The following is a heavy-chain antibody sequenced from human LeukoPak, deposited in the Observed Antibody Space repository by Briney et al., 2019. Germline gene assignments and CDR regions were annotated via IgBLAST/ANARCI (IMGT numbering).Heavy chain of an antibody. Sequence: GGSLRLSCAASGFTFSSYSMNWVRQAPGKGLEWVSYISSSSSTIYYADSVKGRFTISGDNAKNSLYLQMNSLRAEDTAVYYCASYAYCGGDCFFDYWGQGTLVTVSS. D-gene: IGHD2-21*02. CDR2: ISSSSSTI. V-gene: IGHV3-48*01. CDR1: GFTFSSYS. CDR3: ASYAYCGGDCFFDY. J-gene: IGHJ4*02.